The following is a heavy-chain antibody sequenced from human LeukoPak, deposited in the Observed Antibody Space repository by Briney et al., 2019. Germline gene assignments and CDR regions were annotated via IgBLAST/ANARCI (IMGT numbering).Heavy chain of an antibody. J-gene: IGHJ4*02. Sequence: ASVKVSCKASGYTFTSYYMHWVRQAPGQGLEWMGIINPSGGSTSYAQKFQGRVTMTRDTSTSTVFMGLSSLRSDDTAVYYCARGLYGGFGELLGIDYWGQGTLVTVSS. CDR3: ARGLYGGFGELLGIDY. D-gene: IGHD3-10*01. CDR2: INPSGGST. CDR1: GYTFTSYY. V-gene: IGHV1-46*01.